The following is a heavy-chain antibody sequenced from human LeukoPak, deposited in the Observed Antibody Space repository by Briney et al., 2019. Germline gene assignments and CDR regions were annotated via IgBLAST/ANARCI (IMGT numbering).Heavy chain of an antibody. V-gene: IGHV4-30-4*01. Sequence: SETLSLTCTVSGGSISSGDYYWSWIRQPPGMGLEWIGYIYYSGSTYYNPSLKSRVTISVDTSKNQFSLKLSSVTAADTAVYYCARGSSYDFWSGYPDPNWFDPWGQGTLVTVSS. CDR3: ARGSSYDFWSGYPDPNWFDP. J-gene: IGHJ5*02. D-gene: IGHD3-3*01. CDR1: GGSISSGDYY. CDR2: IYYSGST.